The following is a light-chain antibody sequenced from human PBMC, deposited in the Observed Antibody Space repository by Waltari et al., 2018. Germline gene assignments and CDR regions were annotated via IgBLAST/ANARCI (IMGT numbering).Light chain of an antibody. CDR1: QSLLRSNGYNY. CDR3: LQALETPYT. CDR2: QGS. J-gene: IGKJ2*01. Sequence: EIVMTQSPLSLPVTPREPASISCRSRQSLLRSNGYNYLDWYLQKPGQSPQLLIDQGSNRASGVPDRFSGGGSGTDFTLKISRVEAEDVGVYYCLQALETPYTFGQGTKLAIK. V-gene: IGKV2-28*01.